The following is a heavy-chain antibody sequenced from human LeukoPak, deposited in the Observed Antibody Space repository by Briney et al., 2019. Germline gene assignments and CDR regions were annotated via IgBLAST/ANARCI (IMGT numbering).Heavy chain of an antibody. J-gene: IGHJ6*02. CDR1: GGSFSGYY. V-gene: IGHV4-59*08. CDR3: ASCSLGPYSSSSDPTTWDYGMDV. Sequence: SETLSLTCAVYGGSFSGYYWSWIRQSPGKGLEWIGYIYYSGSTNYNPSLKSRVTISVDTSKTQFSLKLSSVTAADTAVYYCASCSLGPYSSSSDPTTWDYGMDVWGQGTTVTVSS. CDR2: IYYSGST. D-gene: IGHD6-6*01.